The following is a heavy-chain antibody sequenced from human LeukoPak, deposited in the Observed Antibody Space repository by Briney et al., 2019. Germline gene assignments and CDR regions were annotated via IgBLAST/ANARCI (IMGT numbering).Heavy chain of an antibody. Sequence: GESLKISCKGSGYIFTSYWIGWVRQMPGKGLEWMGVIYPGDSDTRYSPSFQGQVTISADKSISTAYLQWSSLKASDTAMYYCARRPSATTAYGYAMDVWGQGTTVTVSS. D-gene: IGHD1/OR15-1a*01. CDR1: GYIFTSYW. V-gene: IGHV5-51*01. CDR3: ARRPSATTAYGYAMDV. CDR2: IYPGDSDT. J-gene: IGHJ6*02.